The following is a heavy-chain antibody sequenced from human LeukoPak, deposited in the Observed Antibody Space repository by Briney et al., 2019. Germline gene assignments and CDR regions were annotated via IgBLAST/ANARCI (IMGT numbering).Heavy chain of an antibody. J-gene: IGHJ3*02. Sequence: GRSLRLSCAASGFTFSSYAMHWVRQAPGKGLEWVAVISYDRSNKYYADSVKGRFTISRDNSKNTLYLQMNSLRAEDTAVYYCAKALSGSYYFAFDIWGQGTMVTVSS. D-gene: IGHD1-26*01. V-gene: IGHV3-30*04. CDR2: ISYDRSNK. CDR3: AKALSGSYYFAFDI. CDR1: GFTFSSYA.